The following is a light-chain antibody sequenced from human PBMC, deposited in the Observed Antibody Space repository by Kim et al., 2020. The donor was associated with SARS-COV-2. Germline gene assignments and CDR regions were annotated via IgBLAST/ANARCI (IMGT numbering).Light chain of an antibody. CDR1: QSISSS. J-gene: IGKJ1*01. Sequence: ASVGDKVTITCRASQSISSSLAWYQQKPGKAPNLLISDASNLHSGVPSRFSGSGSGTEFTPTISSLQPDDFAAYYCHQYRSYPRTFGQGTKVDIK. CDR2: DAS. CDR3: HQYRSYPRT. V-gene: IGKV1-5*01.